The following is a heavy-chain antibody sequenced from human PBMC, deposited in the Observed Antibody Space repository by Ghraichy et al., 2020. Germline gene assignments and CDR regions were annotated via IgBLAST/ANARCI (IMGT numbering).Heavy chain of an antibody. CDR1: GGSISSYY. Sequence: SQTLSLTCTVSGGSISSYYWSWIRQPPGKGLEWIGYIYYSGSTNYDPSLKSRVTISVDTSKNQFSLKLSSVTAADTAVYYCARGVGVPAAMSHNYYYGMDVWGQGTTVTVSS. J-gene: IGHJ6*02. D-gene: IGHD2-2*01. CDR3: ARGVGVPAAMSHNYYYGMDV. V-gene: IGHV4-59*01. CDR2: IYYSGST.